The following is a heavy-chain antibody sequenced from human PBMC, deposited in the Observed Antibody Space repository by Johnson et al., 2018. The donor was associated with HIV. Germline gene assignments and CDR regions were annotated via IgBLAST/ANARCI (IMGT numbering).Heavy chain of an antibody. V-gene: IGHV3-49*04. CDR2: IRSKAYGGTT. CDR3: TRAEWHDAFDI. Sequence: VQLVESGGGLVQPGRSLRLSCTASGFTFGDYAMSWVRQAPGKGLEWVGFIRSKAYGGTTEYAASVKGRFTISRDDSKSIAYLQMNSLKTEDTAVYYCTRAEWHDAFDIWGQGKWSPSLQ. D-gene: IGHD1-14*01. CDR1: GFTFGDYA. J-gene: IGHJ3*02.